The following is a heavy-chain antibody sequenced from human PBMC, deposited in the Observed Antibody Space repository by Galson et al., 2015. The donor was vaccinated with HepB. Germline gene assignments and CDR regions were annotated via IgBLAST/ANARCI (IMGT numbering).Heavy chain of an antibody. CDR1: GFTFSSYS. CDR2: ISSSSSTI. D-gene: IGHD5-18*01. J-gene: IGHJ6*02. V-gene: IGHV3-48*04. CDR3: ARDQVQLGGYYGMDV. Sequence: SLRLSCAASGFTFSSYSMNWVRQAPGKGLEWVSYISSSSSTIYYADSVKGRFTISRDNAKNSLYLQMNSLRAEDTAVYYCARDQVQLGGYYGMDVWGQGTTVTVSS.